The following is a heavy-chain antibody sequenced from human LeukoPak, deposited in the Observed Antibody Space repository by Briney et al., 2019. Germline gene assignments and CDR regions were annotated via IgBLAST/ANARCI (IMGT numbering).Heavy chain of an antibody. V-gene: IGHV3-66*02. CDR1: GFIVSSKY. J-gene: IGHJ4*02. Sequence: GGPLRLSCATSGFIVSSKYMIWVRQAPGKGLEWVSVIHSGGSTYDADSVKGRFTISRDNSKNTVYLQMNSLRPEDTAVYYCARMDLWRGAGGWSYFDYWGQGTLVTVSS. CDR2: IHSGGST. CDR3: ARMDLWRGAGGWSYFDY. D-gene: IGHD1-14*01.